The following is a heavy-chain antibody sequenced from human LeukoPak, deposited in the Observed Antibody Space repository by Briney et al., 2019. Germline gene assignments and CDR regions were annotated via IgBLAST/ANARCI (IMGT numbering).Heavy chain of an antibody. Sequence: SVKVSCKVSGGTFSSYGFSWVRQAPGQGLAWMGGIIPICRRANYAPKCQDRLTNTADESTTEVYIEQTRLKSDDTAIYYCAKVGEFGINSAMVLPDWGQGSLVTVSS. CDR1: GGTFSSYG. D-gene: IGHD3-16*01. CDR2: IIPICRRA. V-gene: IGHV1-69*13. CDR3: AKVGEFGINSAMVLPD. J-gene: IGHJ4*02.